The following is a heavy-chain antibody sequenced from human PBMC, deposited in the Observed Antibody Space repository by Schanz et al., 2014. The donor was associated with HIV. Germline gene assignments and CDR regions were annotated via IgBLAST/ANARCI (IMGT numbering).Heavy chain of an antibody. V-gene: IGHV1-18*01. D-gene: IGHD3-22*01. CDR1: GSTFPDLD. CDR2: ISAYNGKT. CDR3: ARVGRAYYYDSSGGIDY. J-gene: IGHJ4*02. Sequence: QVQLVQSGAEVTRPGASVTVSCMAVGSTFPDLDINWVRQAAGQGLEWMAWISAYNGKTNYARKVQGRVTMTTDTSTTTAYMELSRLRSDDTAVYYCARVGRAYYYDSSGGIDYWGQGTLVTVSS.